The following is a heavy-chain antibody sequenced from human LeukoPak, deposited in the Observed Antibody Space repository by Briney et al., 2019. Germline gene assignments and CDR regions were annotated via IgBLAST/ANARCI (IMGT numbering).Heavy chain of an antibody. CDR1: GASISSSSHY. CDR3: VRGGQEGYNYPYFDY. D-gene: IGHD5-24*01. Sequence: SETLSLTCSVSGASISSSSHYWGWIRQPPGKGLEWIGRIHYTGSTYYNPSLKSRVTISVDTSKNHFSLKLTSVTAADTAVYYCVRGGQEGYNYPYFDYWDQGTLVTVSS. CDR2: IHYTGST. V-gene: IGHV4-39*02. J-gene: IGHJ4*02.